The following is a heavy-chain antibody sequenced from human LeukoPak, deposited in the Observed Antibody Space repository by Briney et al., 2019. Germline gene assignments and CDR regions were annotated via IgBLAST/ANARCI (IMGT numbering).Heavy chain of an antibody. CDR3: ARVRDGYHAFDI. D-gene: IGHD5-24*01. J-gene: IGHJ3*02. V-gene: IGHV3-53*05. CDR2: IYSGGST. CDR1: GFTVSSNY. Sequence: GGSLRLSCAASGFTVSSNYMSWVRQAPGKGLEWVSVIYSGGSTYYADSVKGRFTISRDNSKNTLYLQMGSLRAEDMAVYYCARVRDGYHAFDIWGQGTMVTVSS.